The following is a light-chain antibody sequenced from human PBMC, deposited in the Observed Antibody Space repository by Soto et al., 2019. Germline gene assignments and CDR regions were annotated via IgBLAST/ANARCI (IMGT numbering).Light chain of an antibody. CDR2: KAS. V-gene: IGKV1-5*03. CDR3: QQYNDYSPWT. CDR1: QSINIW. Sequence: DIQMTQSPSTRSASVGDRVTITCRASQSINIWLAWYQQKPGKAPKLLIYKASTLESGVPSRFSGSGSGTEFTLTISSLQPDDFATYYCQQYNDYSPWTFGQGTKVEIK. J-gene: IGKJ1*01.